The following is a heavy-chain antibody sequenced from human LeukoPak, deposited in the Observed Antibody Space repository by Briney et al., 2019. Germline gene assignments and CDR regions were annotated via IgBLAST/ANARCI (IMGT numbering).Heavy chain of an antibody. Sequence: GASVTVSCKPSGYTFTSYYMHWVRQAPGQGLEWMGIINPSGGSTSYAQKFQDRVTMTRDTSTSTVYMEMSSLRSEDTAVYYCARDRSSGWSPFDYWGQGTLVTVSS. V-gene: IGHV1-46*01. D-gene: IGHD6-19*01. CDR2: INPSGGST. CDR1: GYTFTSYY. CDR3: ARDRSSGWSPFDY. J-gene: IGHJ4*02.